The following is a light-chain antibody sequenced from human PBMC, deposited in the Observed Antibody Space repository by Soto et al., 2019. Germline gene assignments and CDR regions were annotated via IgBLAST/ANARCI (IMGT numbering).Light chain of an antibody. CDR2: AAS. CDR1: QCISSW. J-gene: IGKJ1*01. Sequence: DIQMTQSPSSVSASVGVRVTITFRASQCISSWLAWYQQKPGKAPELLIYAASSVQSGVPTRFSGSGSGTDFSLTISSLQPEDFATYYCQQANSFPWTCGQGTKVDIK. CDR3: QQANSFPWT. V-gene: IGKV1-12*01.